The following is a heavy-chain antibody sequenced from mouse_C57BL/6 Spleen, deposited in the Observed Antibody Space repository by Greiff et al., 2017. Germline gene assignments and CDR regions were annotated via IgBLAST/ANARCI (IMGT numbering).Heavy chain of an antibody. CDR1: GYTFTDYN. CDR3: ARDGPAWFAY. J-gene: IGHJ3*01. D-gene: IGHD1-1*01. Sequence: EVQLQQSGPELVKPGASVKIPCKASGYTFTDYNMDWVKQSHGKSLEWIGDINPNNGGTIYNQKFKGKATLTVDKSSSAAYMERRSLTSEDTAVYYCARDGPAWFAYWGQGTLVTVSA. CDR2: INPNNGGT. V-gene: IGHV1-18*01.